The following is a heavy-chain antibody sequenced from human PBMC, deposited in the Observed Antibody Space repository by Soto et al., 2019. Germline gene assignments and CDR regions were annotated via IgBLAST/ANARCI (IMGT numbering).Heavy chain of an antibody. D-gene: IGHD6-25*01. V-gene: IGHV4-4*02. J-gene: IGHJ4*02. CDR2: TYRSGTT. Sequence: QVQLQESGPGLVKPSGTLSLTCAVSGGSISSSNWWSWVRQPPGKGLEWIVDTYRSGTTNYNPSLTRRVTLSVDTSKNQVSLRLSSVTAAGTAVYSCARGAAADDFDYWGQGILVTVSS. CDR1: GGSISSSNW. CDR3: ARGAAADDFDY.